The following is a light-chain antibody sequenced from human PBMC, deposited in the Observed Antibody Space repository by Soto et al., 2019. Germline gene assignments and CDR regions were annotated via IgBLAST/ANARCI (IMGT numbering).Light chain of an antibody. CDR1: YSDIGAYNF. CDR3: NSYTSNNTYV. J-gene: IGLJ1*01. Sequence: QSVLTQPASVSGSPGQSITISCTGTYSDIGAYNFVSWYQHHPGKAPKLIIYEVNNRPSGVSNRFSGSKSGNTASLTISGLRAEDEADYYCNSYTSNNTYVFGTGTKLTVL. CDR2: EVN. V-gene: IGLV2-14*01.